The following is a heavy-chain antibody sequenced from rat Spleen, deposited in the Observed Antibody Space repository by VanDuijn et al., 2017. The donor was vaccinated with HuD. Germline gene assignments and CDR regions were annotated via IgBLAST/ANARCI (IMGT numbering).Heavy chain of an antibody. J-gene: IGHJ2*01. D-gene: IGHD5-1*01. CDR3: ANDWEMYY. V-gene: IGHV5-20*01. CDR1: GFTFSSFP. CDR2: ISYGGGTT. Sequence: EVQLVESGGGLVQPGRSLKLSCAASGFTFSSFPMAWVRQAPTKGLEWVASISYGGGTTYYRDSVKGRFTISRDNAKSSLYLQMDSLRSEDTATYYCANDWEMYYWGQGVMVTVSS.